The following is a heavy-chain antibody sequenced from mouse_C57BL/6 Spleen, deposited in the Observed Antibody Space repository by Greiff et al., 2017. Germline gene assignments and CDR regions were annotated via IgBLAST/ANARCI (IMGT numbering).Heavy chain of an antibody. Sequence: VQLQQPGTELVKPGASVKLSCKASGYTFTSSWMHWVKQRPGQGLEWIGNINPSNGGTNYTEKFKGKATLTVDKSSSTAYMQLSSLTSEDSSVYYCARNPPTVGATNYLDDWGQGTTLTVSS. D-gene: IGHD1-1*01. V-gene: IGHV1-53*01. CDR2: INPSNGGT. CDR3: ARNPPTVGATNYLDD. J-gene: IGHJ2*01. CDR1: GYTFTSSW.